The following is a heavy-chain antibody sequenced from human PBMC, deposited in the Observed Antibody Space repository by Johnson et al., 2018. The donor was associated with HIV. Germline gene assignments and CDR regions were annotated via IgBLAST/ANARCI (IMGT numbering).Heavy chain of an antibody. D-gene: IGHD3-16*01. V-gene: IGHV3-13*01. CDR3: ASPTMILFGGSRGNAAFDI. J-gene: IGHJ3*02. Sequence: GFTFSSYDMHWVRQATGKGLEWVSAIGTAGDTYYPGSVKGRFTISRENAKNSLYLQMNSLRAGDTAVYYCASPTMILFGGSRGNAAFDIWGQGTMVTVSS. CDR2: IGTAGDT. CDR1: GFTFSSYD.